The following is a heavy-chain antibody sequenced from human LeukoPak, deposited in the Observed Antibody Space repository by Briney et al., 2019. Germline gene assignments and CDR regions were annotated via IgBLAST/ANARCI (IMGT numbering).Heavy chain of an antibody. D-gene: IGHD3-22*01. V-gene: IGHV1-18*01. Sequence: ASVKVSCKASGYTFTSYGISWVRQAPGQGLEWMGWISAYNGNTNYAQKLQGRVTMTTDTSTSTAYMELRSLRSDDTAVYYCARVIGQTYYYDSSGYYYYYMDVWGEGTTVTVSS. J-gene: IGHJ6*03. CDR1: GYTFTSYG. CDR2: ISAYNGNT. CDR3: ARVIGQTYYYDSSGYYYYYMDV.